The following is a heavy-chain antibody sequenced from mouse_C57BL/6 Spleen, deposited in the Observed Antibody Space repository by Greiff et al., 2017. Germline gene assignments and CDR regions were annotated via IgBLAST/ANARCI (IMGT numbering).Heavy chain of an antibody. CDR2: IYPGSGST. D-gene: IGHD1-1*01. V-gene: IGHV1-55*01. CDR3: ARGEYYGSRGGLAY. Sequence: QVQLQQPGAELVKPGASVKMSCKASGYTFTSYWITWVKQRPGQGLEWIGDIYPGSGSTNYNEKFKSKATLTVDTSSSTAYMQLSSLTSEDSAVYSCARGEYYGSRGGLAYWGQGTLVTVSA. CDR1: GYTFTSYW. J-gene: IGHJ3*01.